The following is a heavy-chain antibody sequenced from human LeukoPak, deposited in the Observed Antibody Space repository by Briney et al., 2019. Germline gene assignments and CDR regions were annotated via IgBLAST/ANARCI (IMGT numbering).Heavy chain of an antibody. CDR3: ARDLDAFSDILTGYFHAFDY. D-gene: IGHD3-9*01. V-gene: IGHV3-30-3*01. J-gene: IGHJ4*02. CDR1: GFTFSSYA. CDR2: ISYDGSNK. Sequence: AGGSLRLSCAASGFTFSSYAMHWVRQAPGKGLEWVAVISYDGSNKYYADSVKGRFTISRDNSKNTLYLRMNSLRAEDTAVYYCARDLDAFSDILTGYFHAFDYWGQGTLDTVSS.